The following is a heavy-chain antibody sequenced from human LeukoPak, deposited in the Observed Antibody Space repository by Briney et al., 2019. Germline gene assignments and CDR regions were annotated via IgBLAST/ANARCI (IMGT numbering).Heavy chain of an antibody. CDR3: AKDTEDYYDSSGYPDY. CDR2: ISWNSGSI. Sequence: GRSLRLSCAASGFTFDDYAMHWVRQAPGKGLEWVSGISWNSGSIGYADSVKGRLTISRDNAKNSLYLQMNSRRAEDTALYYCAKDTEDYYDSSGYPDYWGQGTLVTVSS. J-gene: IGHJ4*02. V-gene: IGHV3-9*01. D-gene: IGHD3-22*01. CDR1: GFTFDDYA.